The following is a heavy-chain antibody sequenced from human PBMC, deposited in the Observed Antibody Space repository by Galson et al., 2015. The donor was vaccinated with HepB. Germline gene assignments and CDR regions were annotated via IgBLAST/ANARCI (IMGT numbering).Heavy chain of an antibody. D-gene: IGHD3-22*01. CDR2: IYYSGSA. CDR1: GGSISSYY. J-gene: IGHJ3*02. Sequence: ETLSLTCTVSGGSISSYYWSWIRQPPGKGLEWIGYIYYSGSANYNPSLKSRVTISVDTSKNQFSLKLSSVTAADTAVYYCAREGDYYDSSGYSHAFDIWGQGTMVTVSS. V-gene: IGHV4-59*01. CDR3: AREGDYYDSSGYSHAFDI.